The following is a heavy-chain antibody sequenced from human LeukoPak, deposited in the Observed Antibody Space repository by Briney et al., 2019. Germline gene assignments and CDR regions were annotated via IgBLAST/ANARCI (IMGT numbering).Heavy chain of an antibody. Sequence: SETLSLTCAVYGGSFSGYYWSWIRQPPGKGLEWIGEINHSGSTNYNPSLKSRVTISVDTSKNQFSLKLSSVTAADTAVYYCARGNSSSWYVYYYYGMDVWGQGTMVTVSS. CDR2: INHSGST. CDR1: GGSFSGYY. CDR3: ARGNSSSWYVYYYYGMDV. V-gene: IGHV4-34*01. J-gene: IGHJ6*02. D-gene: IGHD6-13*01.